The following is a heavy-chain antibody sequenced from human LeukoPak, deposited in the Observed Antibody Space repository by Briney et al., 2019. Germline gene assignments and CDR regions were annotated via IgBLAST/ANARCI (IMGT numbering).Heavy chain of an antibody. CDR2: IYTSGST. CDR3: ARDGLGQLVQGHDY. V-gene: IGHV4-4*07. CDR1: GGSISGYY. Sequence: PSETLSLTCTVSGGSISGYYWSWIRQPAGKGLEWIGRIYTSGSTNYNPSLKSRVTMSVDTSKNQFSLKLSSVTAADTAVYYCARDGLGQLVQGHDYWGQGTLVTVSS. D-gene: IGHD6-13*01. J-gene: IGHJ4*02.